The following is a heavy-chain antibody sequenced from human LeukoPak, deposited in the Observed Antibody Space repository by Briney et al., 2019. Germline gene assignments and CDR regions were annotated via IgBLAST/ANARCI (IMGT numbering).Heavy chain of an antibody. D-gene: IGHD1-1*01. CDR2: INSDGSYT. CDR3: ARADNWQSGGA. J-gene: IGHJ5*02. Sequence: PGGSLRLSCVASGFSFSNYWMHLGRQAPGKGLVWVSRINSDGSYTDYADSAKGRFTISRDNAKDTLYLQMNSLRADDTAVYYCARADNWQSGGAWGQGTLVTVSS. V-gene: IGHV3-74*01. CDR1: GFSFSNYW.